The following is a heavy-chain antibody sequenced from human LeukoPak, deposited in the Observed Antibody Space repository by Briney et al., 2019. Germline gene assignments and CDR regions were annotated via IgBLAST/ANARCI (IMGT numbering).Heavy chain of an antibody. CDR2: IWYDGSNK. CDR1: GFTFSSYG. Sequence: GGSLRLSCAASGFTFSSYGMHWVRQAPGKRLEWVAVIWYDGSNKYYADSVKGRFTISGDNSKNTLYLQMNSLRAEDTAVYYCAKDAVVPAADYYYYYMDVWGKGTTVTVSS. V-gene: IGHV3-33*06. D-gene: IGHD2-2*01. CDR3: AKDAVVPAADYYYYYMDV. J-gene: IGHJ6*03.